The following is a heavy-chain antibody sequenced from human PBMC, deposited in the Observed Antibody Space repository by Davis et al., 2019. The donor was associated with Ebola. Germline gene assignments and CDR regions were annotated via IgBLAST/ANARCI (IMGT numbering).Heavy chain of an antibody. V-gene: IGHV3-23*01. J-gene: IGHJ3*02. CDR2: ISGSGEKT. Sequence: PGGSLRLSCEASGFTFNIYAMSWVRQGPGKGLEWVSGISGSGEKTYYADSVKGRFTISRDNSKNTLYLQMIRLRPEDTARYFCTKGDRFGVAPFDKWGQGTMVTVSS. CDR1: GFTFNIYA. CDR3: TKGDRFGVAPFDK. D-gene: IGHD3-3*01.